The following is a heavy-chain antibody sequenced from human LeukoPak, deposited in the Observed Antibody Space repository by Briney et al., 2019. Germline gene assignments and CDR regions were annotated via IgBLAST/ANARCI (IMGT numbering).Heavy chain of an antibody. CDR1: GYTLTSYY. J-gene: IGHJ4*02. D-gene: IGHD2-21*01. CDR3: ARALFVDAYFDY. V-gene: IGHV1-46*03. Sequence: ASVKVSCKASGYTLTSYYMHWVRQAPGQGLEWMGIINPSGGSTSYAQKFQGRVTMTRDTSTSTVYMELSSLRSEDTAVYYCARALFVDAYFDYWGQGTLVTVSS. CDR2: INPSGGST.